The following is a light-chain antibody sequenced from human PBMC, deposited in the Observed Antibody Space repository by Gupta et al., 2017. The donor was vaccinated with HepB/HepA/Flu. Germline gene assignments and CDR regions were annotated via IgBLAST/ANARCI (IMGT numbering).Light chain of an antibody. CDR2: GNS. V-gene: IGLV1-40*01. Sequence: QSVLAQPPSASGAPGPRVTIPCTGSSSNIGAGYDVHWYQQLPGTAPKLLIYGNSNRPSGVPDRFSGSKSGTSASLAITGLQAEDEADYYCQSYDSSLSVVFGGGTKLTVL. CDR1: SSNIGAGYD. CDR3: QSYDSSLSVV. J-gene: IGLJ2*01.